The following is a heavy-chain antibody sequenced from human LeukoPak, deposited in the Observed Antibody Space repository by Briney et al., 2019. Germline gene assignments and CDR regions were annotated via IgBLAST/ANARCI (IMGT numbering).Heavy chain of an antibody. CDR2: IYYSGST. J-gene: IGHJ4*02. CDR1: GGSISSGSYY. V-gene: IGHV4-61*10. CDR3: ARHDAYYDYVSY. Sequence: PSETLSLTCTVSGGSISSGSYYWSWIRQPAGKGLEWIGYIYYSGSTNYNPSLKSRVTISVDTSKNQFSLKLSSVTAADTAVYYCARHDAYYDYVSYWGQGTLVTVSS. D-gene: IGHD3-16*01.